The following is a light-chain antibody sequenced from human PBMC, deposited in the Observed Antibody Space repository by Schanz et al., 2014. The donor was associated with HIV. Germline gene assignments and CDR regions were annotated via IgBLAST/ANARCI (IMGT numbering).Light chain of an antibody. J-gene: IGLJ1*01. V-gene: IGLV1-40*01. CDR1: SSNIGAGYD. Sequence: QSVLTQPPSVSGAPGQRVTISCTGSSSNIGAGYDVHWYQQLPGTAPKLLIYGNTNRPSGVPDRFSGSKSGTSASLAITGLQPEDEADYYCNSYSHSNTYVFGSGTKLTVL. CDR3: NSYSHSNTYV. CDR2: GNT.